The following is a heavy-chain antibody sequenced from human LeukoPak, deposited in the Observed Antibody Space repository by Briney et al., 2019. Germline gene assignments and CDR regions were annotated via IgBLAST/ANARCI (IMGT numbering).Heavy chain of an antibody. CDR1: GFTVSSSY. D-gene: IGHD2-21*02. J-gene: IGHJ4*02. Sequence: GGSLRLSCAASGFTVSSSYMSWVRQAPGKGLEWVSVIHSGGETKYTDSVKGRFTISRHNSENTVYLQINSLRAEDTAVYYCARSKPVYCGGDCSFEYWGQGTQVTVSS. CDR2: IHSGGET. V-gene: IGHV3-53*04. CDR3: ARSKPVYCGGDCSFEY.